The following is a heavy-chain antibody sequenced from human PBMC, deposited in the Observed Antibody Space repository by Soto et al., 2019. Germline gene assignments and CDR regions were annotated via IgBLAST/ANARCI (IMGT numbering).Heavy chain of an antibody. Sequence: QLQLQESGPGLVKPSETLSLTCTVSGGSISSSSYYWGWIRQPPGKGLEWIGSIYYSGSTYYNPSLKSRVTISVDTSKNQFSLKLSSVTAADTAVYYCARSEWLRERAIYYYGMDVWGQGTTVTVSS. V-gene: IGHV4-39*01. CDR3: ARSEWLRERAIYYYGMDV. CDR1: GGSISSSSYY. J-gene: IGHJ6*02. D-gene: IGHD5-12*01. CDR2: IYYSGST.